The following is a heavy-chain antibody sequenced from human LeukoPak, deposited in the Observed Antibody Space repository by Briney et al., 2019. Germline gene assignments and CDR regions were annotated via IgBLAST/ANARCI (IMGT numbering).Heavy chain of an antibody. J-gene: IGHJ4*02. V-gene: IGHV4-59*08. Sequence: LRLSCAASGFTFDDYAMHWVRQPPGKGLEWIGYIYYSGSTNYNPSLKSRVTISVDTSKNQFSLKLSSVTAADTAVYYCARQVGGNWGSGYFGYWGQGTLVTVSS. D-gene: IGHD7-27*01. CDR2: IYYSGST. CDR3: ARQVGGNWGSGYFGY. CDR1: GFTFDDYA.